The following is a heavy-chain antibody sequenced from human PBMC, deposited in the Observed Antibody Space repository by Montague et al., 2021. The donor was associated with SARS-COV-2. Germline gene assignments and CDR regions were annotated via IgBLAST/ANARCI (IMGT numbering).Heavy chain of an antibody. J-gene: IGHJ3*02. CDR2: IYYSGST. Sequence: SETLSLTCTVAGGSISSYYWSWIRQPPGKGLEWIGYIYYSGSTNYNPSXKSRVTISVDTSKNQFSLKLSSVTAADTAVYYCGRGSGWMGNAFDIWGQGTMVTVSS. CDR3: GRGSGWMGNAFDI. V-gene: IGHV4-59*01. CDR1: GGSISSYY. D-gene: IGHD6-19*01.